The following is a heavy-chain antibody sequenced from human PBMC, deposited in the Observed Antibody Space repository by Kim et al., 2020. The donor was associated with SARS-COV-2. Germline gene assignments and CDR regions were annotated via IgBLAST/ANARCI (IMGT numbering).Heavy chain of an antibody. CDR2: NSGSGGST. Sequence: GGSLRLSCAASGFTFSSYAMSWVRQAPGKGLEWVSANSGSGGSTYYADSVKGRFTISRDNSKNTLYLQMNSLRAEDTAVYYCANPGDGYNVFDPWGQGTLVTVSS. CDR1: GFTFSSYA. V-gene: IGHV3-23*01. J-gene: IGHJ5*02. D-gene: IGHD5-12*01. CDR3: ANPGDGYNVFDP.